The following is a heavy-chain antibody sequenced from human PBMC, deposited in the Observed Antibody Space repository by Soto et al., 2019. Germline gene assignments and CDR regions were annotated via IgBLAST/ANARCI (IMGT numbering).Heavy chain of an antibody. CDR3: ATVPYLYGDYHYYYYGMDV. D-gene: IGHD4-17*01. CDR1: GYTFTSYY. J-gene: IGHJ6*02. V-gene: IGHV1-46*01. CDR2: IDPSGGRT. Sequence: ASVKVSCKASGYTFTSYYMHWVRQAPGQGLEWMGIIDPSGGRTSYAQKFQGRVTMTEDTSTDTAYMELSSLRSEDTAVYYCATVPYLYGDYHYYYYGMDVWGQGTTVTVSS.